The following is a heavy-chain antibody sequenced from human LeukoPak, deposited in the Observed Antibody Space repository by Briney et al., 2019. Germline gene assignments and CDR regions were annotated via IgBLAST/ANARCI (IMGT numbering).Heavy chain of an antibody. CDR2: IGTASDT. CDR1: GFTFSSFD. V-gene: IGHV3-13*01. CDR3: ARGPPRGKYYYIDV. D-gene: IGHD1-1*01. J-gene: IGHJ6*03. Sequence: GGSLRLSCAASGFTFSSFDMHWVRQPTGQGLEWVSTIGTASDTYYPGSVEGRFTLSRDNAKNSLYLQMNSLTAGDTAVYYCARGPPRGKYYYIDVWGKGTTVTVSS.